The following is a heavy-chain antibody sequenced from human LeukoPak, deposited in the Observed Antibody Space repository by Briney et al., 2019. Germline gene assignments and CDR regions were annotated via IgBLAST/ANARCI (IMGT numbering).Heavy chain of an antibody. D-gene: IGHD6-19*01. Sequence: PSETLSLTCTVSGGSISSYYWSWIRQPPGKGLEWIGYIYYSGSTNYNPSLKSRVTISVDTSKNQFSPKLSSVTAADTAVYYCARYPSGEYSSGWDDAFDIWGQGTMVTVSS. J-gene: IGHJ3*02. CDR3: ARYPSGEYSSGWDDAFDI. CDR2: IYYSGST. V-gene: IGHV4-59*01. CDR1: GGSISSYY.